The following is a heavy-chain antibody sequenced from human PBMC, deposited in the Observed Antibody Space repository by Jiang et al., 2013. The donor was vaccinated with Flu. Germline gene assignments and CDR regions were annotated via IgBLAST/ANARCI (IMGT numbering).Heavy chain of an antibody. V-gene: IGHV3-23*01. CDR1: IRLVSYA. Sequence: LSSCSLWIRLVSYAMSWVRQAPGKGLEWVSSISGNGDATYYVDSVEGRFTISRDTSKNTLYLQMNSLRAEDTALYYCAKLVDYFDSSGYFDYWGQGTLVTVSS. CDR3: AKLVDYFDSSGYFDY. J-gene: IGHJ4*02. D-gene: IGHD3-22*01. CDR2: ISGNGDAT.